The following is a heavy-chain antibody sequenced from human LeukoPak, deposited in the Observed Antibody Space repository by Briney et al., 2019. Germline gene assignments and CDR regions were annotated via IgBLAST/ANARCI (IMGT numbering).Heavy chain of an antibody. V-gene: IGHV4-59*01. D-gene: IGHD2-2*01. CDR1: GGSISSYY. Sequence: SETLSLTCIVSGGSISSYYWSWIRQPPGKGLEWIGYIYYSGSTNYNPSLKGRVTISVDTSKNQFSLKLSSVTAADTAVYYCARDGPGVVVVPAATHWGQGTLVTVSS. CDR2: IYYSGST. CDR3: ARDGPGVVVVPAATH. J-gene: IGHJ4*02.